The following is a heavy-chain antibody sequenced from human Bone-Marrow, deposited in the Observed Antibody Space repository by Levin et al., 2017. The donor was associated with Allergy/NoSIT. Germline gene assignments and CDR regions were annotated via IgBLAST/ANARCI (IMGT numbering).Heavy chain of an antibody. V-gene: IGHV3-23*01. CDR2: ISGSGGST. D-gene: IGHD3-3*01. CDR3: AKDKSFDFWSSSYSESAFDI. CDR1: GFAFNNYA. Sequence: AFGFAFNNYAMSWVRQAPGKGLEWVSAISGSGGSTYYADSMKGRFTISRDNSKDTLYLQMNSRRAEGPAVYYCAKDKSFDFWSSSYSESAFDIWGQGTVVTVSS. J-gene: IGHJ3*02.